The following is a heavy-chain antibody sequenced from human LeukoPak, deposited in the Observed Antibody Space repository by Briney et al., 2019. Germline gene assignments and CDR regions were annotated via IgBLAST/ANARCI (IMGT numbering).Heavy chain of an antibody. J-gene: IGHJ4*02. D-gene: IGHD3-9*01. V-gene: IGHV3-23*01. CDR2: ISGSGGST. CDR3: AKVKRAYYDILTGYSTYYFDY. CDR1: GFTFSSYA. Sequence: GGSLRLSCAASGFTFSSYAMSWVRQAPGQGLEWVSAISGSGGSTSYADSGKGRFTISRDNSTSKLYLQMNSLRAEDTAVYYCAKVKRAYYDILTGYSTYYFDYWGQGTLVTVSS.